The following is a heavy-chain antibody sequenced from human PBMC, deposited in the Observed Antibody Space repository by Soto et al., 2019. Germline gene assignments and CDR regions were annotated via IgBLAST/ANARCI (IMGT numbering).Heavy chain of an antibody. Sequence: GGSLRLSCTASGFAFSNYPMSWVRQAPGKGLEWVSTMSESGDHTYYTDSVKGRFTISRDIPENTLYLQMNSLRAEDTALYFCAKWTRFSYYFDYWGQGTLVTVSS. J-gene: IGHJ4*02. D-gene: IGHD3-3*01. CDR3: AKWTRFSYYFDY. CDR2: MSESGDHT. CDR1: GFAFSNYP. V-gene: IGHV3-23*01.